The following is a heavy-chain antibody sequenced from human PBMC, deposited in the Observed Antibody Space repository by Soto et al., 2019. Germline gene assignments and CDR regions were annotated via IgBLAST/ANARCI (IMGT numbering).Heavy chain of an antibody. CDR2: IYYSGST. Sequence: QLQLQESGPGLVKPSETLSLTCTVSGGSISSSSYYWGWIRQPPGKGLEWIGSIYYSGSTYYNPSLKSRVTLSVDTSKNQFSLKLSSVTAADTAVYYCARNHCSGGSCYSYDAFDIWGQGTMVTVSS. CDR1: GGSISSSSYY. CDR3: ARNHCSGGSCYSYDAFDI. V-gene: IGHV4-39*01. J-gene: IGHJ3*02. D-gene: IGHD2-15*01.